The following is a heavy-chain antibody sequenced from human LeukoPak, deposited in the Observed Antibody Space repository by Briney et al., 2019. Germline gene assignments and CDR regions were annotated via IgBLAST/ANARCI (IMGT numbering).Heavy chain of an antibody. Sequence: PGGSLRVSCAASGFTFSSYAMSWVRQAPGKGLEWVSAISGSGGSTYYADSVKGRFTISRDNSKNTLYLQMNSLRAEDTAVYYCAKDALPNDYGFLPNWFDPWGQGTLVTVSS. J-gene: IGHJ5*02. D-gene: IGHD4-17*01. V-gene: IGHV3-23*01. CDR2: ISGSGGST. CDR3: AKDALPNDYGFLPNWFDP. CDR1: GFTFSSYA.